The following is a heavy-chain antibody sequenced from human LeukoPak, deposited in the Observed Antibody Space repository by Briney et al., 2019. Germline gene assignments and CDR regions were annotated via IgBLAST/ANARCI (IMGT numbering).Heavy chain of an antibody. V-gene: IGHV3-30*02. D-gene: IGHD3-22*01. CDR2: IRYDGSNK. J-gene: IGHJ4*02. Sequence: GGSLRLSCAASGFTFSTYGMHWVRQAPGKGLEWVAFIRYDGSNKYYADSVKGRFTISRDNSKNTLYLQMNSLRVEDTAVYYCATLPYYYDSSGSYYFDYWGQGTLVTVSS. CDR1: GFTFSTYG. CDR3: ATLPYYYDSSGSYYFDY.